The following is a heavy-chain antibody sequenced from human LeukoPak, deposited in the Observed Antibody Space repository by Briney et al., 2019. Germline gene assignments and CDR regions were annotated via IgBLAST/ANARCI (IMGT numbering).Heavy chain of an antibody. Sequence: GESLRLSCAASGFIFSSYAMSWVHQAPGKGLEWVSAFSGSGDSTYYADSVKGRFTISRDNSKNTLYLQMNSLRAEDTAVYYCAKTRGSYRNNFYYYGMDVWGQGTTVTVSS. CDR3: AKTRGSYRNNFYYYGMDV. CDR1: GFIFSSYA. V-gene: IGHV3-23*01. CDR2: FSGSGDST. J-gene: IGHJ6*02. D-gene: IGHD1-26*01.